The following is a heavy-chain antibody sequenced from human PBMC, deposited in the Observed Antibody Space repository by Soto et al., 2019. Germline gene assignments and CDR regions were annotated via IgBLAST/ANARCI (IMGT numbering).Heavy chain of an antibody. Sequence: QVQLQQWGAGLLKPSETLSLTCAVYGGSFSGYYWSWIRQPPGKGLEWIGEINHSGSTNYNPSLKSRVTISVDTSKNQFSLKLSSVPAADTAVYYCPRRRDYGSYYYYCGIDVWGQGTPVTGSS. CDR1: GGSFSGYY. J-gene: IGHJ6*02. V-gene: IGHV4-34*01. CDR2: INHSGST. CDR3: PRRRDYGSYYYYCGIDV. D-gene: IGHD4-17*01.